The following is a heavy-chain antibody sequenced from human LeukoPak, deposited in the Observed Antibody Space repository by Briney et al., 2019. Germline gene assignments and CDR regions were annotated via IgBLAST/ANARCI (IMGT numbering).Heavy chain of an antibody. CDR2: INHSGTT. V-gene: IGHV4-34*01. CDR3: ARARPRSGLGY. J-gene: IGHJ4*02. Sequence: WIGEINHSGTTNYNPSLKSRVTISVDTSKNQFSLKLSSVTAADTAVYYCARARPRSGLGYWGQGTLVTVSS. D-gene: IGHD3-3*01.